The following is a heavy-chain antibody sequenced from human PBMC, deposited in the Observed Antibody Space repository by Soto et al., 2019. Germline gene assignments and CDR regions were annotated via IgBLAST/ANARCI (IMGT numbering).Heavy chain of an antibody. D-gene: IGHD3-16*02. Sequence: EVQLVESGGGLVQPGGSLRLSCAASGFTFSSYWMSWVRQAPGKGLEWVANIKQDGSEKYYVDSVKGRFTISRDNAKNSLYLQMNSLRAEDTAVYYCASQIYDYVWGSYRDNWYFDLWGRGTLVTVSS. CDR1: GFTFSSYW. J-gene: IGHJ2*01. CDR2: IKQDGSEK. CDR3: ASQIYDYVWGSYRDNWYFDL. V-gene: IGHV3-7*05.